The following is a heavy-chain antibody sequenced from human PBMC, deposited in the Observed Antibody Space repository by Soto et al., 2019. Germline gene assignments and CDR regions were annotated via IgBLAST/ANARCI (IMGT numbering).Heavy chain of an antibody. Sequence: SETLSLTCAVYGGSFSTYYWSWIRQPPGKGLEWIGEINHSGSTNYNPSLKSRVTISVDTSKNHFSLKLSSVTAADTAVYYCASREYSSSSDYYYYYMDVWGKGTTVTVSS. V-gene: IGHV4-34*01. CDR3: ASREYSSSSDYYYYYMDV. CDR2: INHSGST. D-gene: IGHD6-6*01. J-gene: IGHJ6*03. CDR1: GGSFSTYY.